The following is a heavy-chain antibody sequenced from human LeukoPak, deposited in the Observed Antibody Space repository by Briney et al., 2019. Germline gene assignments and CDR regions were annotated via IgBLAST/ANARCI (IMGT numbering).Heavy chain of an antibody. J-gene: IGHJ4*02. CDR2: ISYDGSNK. V-gene: IGHV3-30-3*01. CDR3: AREYYDFWSGYLDY. CDR1: GFTFSSYA. Sequence: PGGSLRPSCAASGFTFSSYAMHWVRQAPGKGLEWVAVISYDGSNKYYADSVKGRFTISRDNSKNTLYLQMNSLRAEDTAVYYCAREYYDFWSGYLDYWGQGTLVTVSS. D-gene: IGHD3-3*01.